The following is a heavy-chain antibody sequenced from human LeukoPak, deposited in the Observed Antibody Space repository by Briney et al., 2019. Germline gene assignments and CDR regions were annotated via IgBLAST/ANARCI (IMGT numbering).Heavy chain of an antibody. D-gene: IGHD3-22*01. CDR1: GLTLSTYA. Sequence: GGSLRLSCAASGLTLSTYAMSWVRQAPGKGLEWVSAISGGGGSTYYADSVKGRFIISRDNSKNTLYLQMNSLRAEDTAVYYCAEDKIVVAGNFDYWGQGTLVTVSS. V-gene: IGHV3-23*01. CDR3: AEDKIVVAGNFDY. J-gene: IGHJ4*02. CDR2: ISGGGGST.